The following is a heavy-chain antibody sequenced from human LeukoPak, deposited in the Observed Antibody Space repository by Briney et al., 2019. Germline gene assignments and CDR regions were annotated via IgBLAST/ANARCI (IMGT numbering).Heavy chain of an antibody. CDR3: ARERLRRHPGYFDY. J-gene: IGHJ4*02. D-gene: IGHD6-25*01. CDR2: ISYDGSNK. V-gene: IGHV3-30*03. CDR1: GFTFSSYW. Sequence: GGSLRLSCAASGFTFSSYWMHWVRQAPGKGLEWVAVISYDGSNKYYADSVKGRFTISRDNSKNTLYLQMNSLRAEDTAVYYCARERLRRHPGYFDYWGQGTLVTVSS.